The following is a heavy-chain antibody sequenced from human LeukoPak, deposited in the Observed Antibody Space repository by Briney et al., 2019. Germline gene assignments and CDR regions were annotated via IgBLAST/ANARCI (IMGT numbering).Heavy chain of an antibody. J-gene: IGHJ4*02. D-gene: IGHD3-22*01. CDR3: VRDVYYDSSGLHDY. Sequence: GSLRLSCAASGFTFRSYWMHWVRQAPGKGLVWVSRINTDGSSTSYADSVKGRFTISRDNAKNTLYLQMNSLRAEDTAVYYCVRDVYYDSSGLHDYWGQGTLVTVSS. V-gene: IGHV3-74*01. CDR2: INTDGSST. CDR1: GFTFRSYW.